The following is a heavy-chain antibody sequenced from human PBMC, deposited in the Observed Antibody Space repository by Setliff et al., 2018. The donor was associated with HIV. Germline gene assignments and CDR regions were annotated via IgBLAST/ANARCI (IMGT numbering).Heavy chain of an antibody. CDR3: ARDHFFSNAFDI. V-gene: IGHV1-18*01. CDR1: GYTFTSYG. D-gene: IGHD3-3*01. J-gene: IGHJ3*02. Sequence: ASVKVSCKASGYTFTSYGISWVRQAPGQGLEWMGWISAYNGNTNYAQKLQGRVTMTTDTSTSTAYMELRSLRSDYTAIYYCARDHFFSNAFDIWGQGTMVTVSS. CDR2: ISAYNGNT.